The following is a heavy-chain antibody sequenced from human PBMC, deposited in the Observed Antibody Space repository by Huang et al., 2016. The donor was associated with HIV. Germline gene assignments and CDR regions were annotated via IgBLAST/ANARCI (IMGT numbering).Heavy chain of an antibody. CDR1: GYTFFTYS. Sequence: QVQLVQSGPEMKKPGASVNVSCKASGYTFFTYSIRWLRQAPGQGLEWMGWVSTYNGHTNYAQKFQGRLTLTTDVSTSSAYMELKNLGSDDTAVYYCARFRGPQVTLNWLDPWGQGTLVTVSS. D-gene: IGHD3-10*01. V-gene: IGHV1-18*01. CDR2: VSTYNGHT. CDR3: ARFRGPQVTLNWLDP. J-gene: IGHJ5*02.